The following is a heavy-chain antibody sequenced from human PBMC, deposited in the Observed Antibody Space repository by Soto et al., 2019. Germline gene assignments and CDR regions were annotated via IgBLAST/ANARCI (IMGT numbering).Heavy chain of an antibody. J-gene: IGHJ4*02. CDR1: GGSISSGDYY. V-gene: IGHV4-30-4*01. Sequence: PSETLSLTCTVSGGSISSGDYYWSWIRQPPGKGLEWIGYIYYSGSTYYNPSLKSRVTISVDTSKNQFSLKLSSVTAADTAVYYCATLMITFGGVDYWGQGTLVTVSS. CDR3: ATLMITFGGVDY. CDR2: IYYSGST. D-gene: IGHD3-16*01.